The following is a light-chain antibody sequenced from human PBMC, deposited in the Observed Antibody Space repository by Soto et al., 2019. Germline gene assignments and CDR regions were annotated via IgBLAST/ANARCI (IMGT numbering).Light chain of an antibody. CDR3: SSYTSSSTPVV. CDR1: SRDVGGDNY. CDR2: DVS. J-gene: IGLJ2*01. V-gene: IGLV2-14*01. Sequence: QSALTQPASVSGSPGQSITISCTGTSRDVGGDNYVSWYQQHPGKAPKLMIYDVSNRPSGVSNRFSGSKSGKTASLTISGLQAADEADYYCSSYTSSSTPVVFGGGTKLTVL.